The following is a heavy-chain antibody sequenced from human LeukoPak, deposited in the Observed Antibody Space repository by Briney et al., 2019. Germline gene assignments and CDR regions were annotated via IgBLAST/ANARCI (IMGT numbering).Heavy chain of an antibody. Sequence: PGGSLRLSCAASGFTFSSYGMHWVRQAPGKGLEWVAFIRYDGSNKYYADSVKGRFTISRDNSKNTLYLQMNSLRAEDTAVYYCAKVERGMTANDAFDIWGQGTMVTVSS. CDR3: AKVERGMTANDAFDI. V-gene: IGHV3-30*02. CDR2: IRYDGSNK. CDR1: GFTFSSYG. J-gene: IGHJ3*02. D-gene: IGHD2-21*02.